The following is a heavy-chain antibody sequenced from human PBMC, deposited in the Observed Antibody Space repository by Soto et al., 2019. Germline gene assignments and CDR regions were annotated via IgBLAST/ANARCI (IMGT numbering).Heavy chain of an antibody. D-gene: IGHD2-2*01. CDR1: GGSFSGYY. CDR2: INHSGST. CDR3: ARGRQFQDIVVVQPNHYYYMDV. V-gene: IGHV4-34*01. Sequence: SETLSLTCAVYGGSFSGYYWSWIRQPPGKGLEWIGEINHSGSTNHNPSLKSRVTISVDTSKNQFSLKLSSVTAADTAVYYCARGRQFQDIVVVQPNHYYYMDVWGKGTTVTVSS. J-gene: IGHJ6*03.